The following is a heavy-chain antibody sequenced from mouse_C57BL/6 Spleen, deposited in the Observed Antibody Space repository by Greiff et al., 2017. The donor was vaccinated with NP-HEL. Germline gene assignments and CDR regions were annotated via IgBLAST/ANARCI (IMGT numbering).Heavy chain of an antibody. J-gene: IGHJ4*01. Sequence: VKLMESGPELVKPGASVKLSCKASGYTFTSYDINWVKQRPGQGLEWIGWIYPRDGSTKYNEKFKGKATLTVDTSSSTAYMELHSLTSEDSAVYFCARRSATVVDAMDYWGQGTSVTVSS. CDR3: ARRSATVVDAMDY. D-gene: IGHD1-1*01. V-gene: IGHV1-85*01. CDR1: GYTFTSYD. CDR2: IYPRDGST.